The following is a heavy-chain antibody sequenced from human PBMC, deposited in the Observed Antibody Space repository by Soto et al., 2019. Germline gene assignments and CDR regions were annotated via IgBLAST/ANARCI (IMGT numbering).Heavy chain of an antibody. V-gene: IGHV3-23*01. CDR1: GFIFTTSD. D-gene: IGHD2-21*02. CDR2: ITITGDTT. CDR3: AKGGGGDHGY. J-gene: IGHJ4*02. Sequence: ESEGGLVQPGGSLRLSCEASGFIFTTSDMSWVRQAPGKGLEWISSITITGDTTHYADSVKGRFTISRDNSRNTVYLQMNSLRGDDTAVYYCAKGGGGDHGYWGQGTLVAVSS.